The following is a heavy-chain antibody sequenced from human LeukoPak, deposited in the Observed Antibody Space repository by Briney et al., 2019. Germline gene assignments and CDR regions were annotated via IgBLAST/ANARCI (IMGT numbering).Heavy chain of an antibody. J-gene: IGHJ6*03. CDR2: SHYSGST. CDR1: GGSISSYY. CDR3: ARVLVVGNTGYYMDV. Sequence: SETLSLTCTVSGGSISSYYWSWIRQPPGKGLEWIGYSHYSGSTNYNPSLKSRVTISVDTSKTQFSLNLSSVTAADTAVYYCARVLVVGNTGYYMDVWGKGTTVTVSS. D-gene: IGHD6-19*01. V-gene: IGHV4-59*01.